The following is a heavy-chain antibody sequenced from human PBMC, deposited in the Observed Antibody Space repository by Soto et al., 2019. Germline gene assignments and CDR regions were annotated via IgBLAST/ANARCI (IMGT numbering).Heavy chain of an antibody. CDR3: TSGSSSAVEYFQH. CDR1: GYSFTNYW. J-gene: IGHJ1*01. CDR2: IDPSDSYT. V-gene: IGHV5-10-1*01. D-gene: IGHD2-2*01. Sequence: GESLKISCKGSGYSFTNYWISWVRQMPGKGLEWMGRIDPSDSYTNYSPSFQGQVTISTEKSISTAYLQWSSLKASDTGMYYRTSGSSSAVEYFQHWGQGTLVTVSS.